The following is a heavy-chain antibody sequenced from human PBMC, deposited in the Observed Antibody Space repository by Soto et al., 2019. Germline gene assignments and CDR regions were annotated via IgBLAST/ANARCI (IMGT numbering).Heavy chain of an antibody. D-gene: IGHD6-19*01. CDR1: GFTFDDYG. Sequence: EVQLVESGGGVVRPGGSLRLSCAASGFTFDDYGMSWVRQAPGKGLEWVSGINWNGGSKGYADSVKGRFTISRDNAKNCLYLQMNSLRAEDTALYYCARDRQGGGSSGLCFDYWGQGTLVTVSS. CDR2: INWNGGSK. CDR3: ARDRQGGGSSGLCFDY. J-gene: IGHJ4*02. V-gene: IGHV3-20*04.